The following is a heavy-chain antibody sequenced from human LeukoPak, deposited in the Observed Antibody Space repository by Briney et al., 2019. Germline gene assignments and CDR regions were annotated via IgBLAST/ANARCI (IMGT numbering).Heavy chain of an antibody. CDR3: AREDMDV. CDR2: INANTGVS. Sequence: ASVKVSCKTSGYTFTGYYIHWVRQAPGQGLEWMGWINANTGVSNYAQKFQGRVTMTRDTSISTAYMELSRLKSDDSAVYYCAREDMDVWGKGTTVTVSS. CDR1: GYTFTGYY. J-gene: IGHJ6*03. V-gene: IGHV1-2*02.